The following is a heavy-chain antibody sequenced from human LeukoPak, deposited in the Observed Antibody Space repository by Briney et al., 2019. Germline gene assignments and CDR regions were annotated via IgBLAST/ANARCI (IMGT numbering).Heavy chain of an antibody. Sequence: GGSLRLSCEASGFSFSSYWMSWVRQAPGKGLECVANIKEDGSEKYYVDSVKGRFTISRDNAKNSLYLQMNSLRAEDTAVYYCARGEYCSSTSCYEFDYWGQGTLVTVSS. CDR1: GFSFSSYW. CDR3: ARGEYCSSTSCYEFDY. J-gene: IGHJ4*02. CDR2: IKEDGSEK. D-gene: IGHD2-2*01. V-gene: IGHV3-7*01.